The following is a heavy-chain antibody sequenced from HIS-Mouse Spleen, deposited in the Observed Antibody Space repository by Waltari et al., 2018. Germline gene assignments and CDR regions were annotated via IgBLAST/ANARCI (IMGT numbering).Heavy chain of an antibody. J-gene: IGHJ4*02. CDR1: GGSISSSSYY. V-gene: IGHV4-39*07. D-gene: IGHD4-17*01. Sequence: QLQLQESGPGLVKPSETLSLTCTVSGGSISSSSYYWGWIPQPPGKGLEWIGSIYYSGSTYYNPSLKSRVTISVDTSKNQFSLKLSSVTAADTAVYYCARDGNDDYGDYYFDYWGQGTLVTVSS. CDR2: IYYSGST. CDR3: ARDGNDDYGDYYFDY.